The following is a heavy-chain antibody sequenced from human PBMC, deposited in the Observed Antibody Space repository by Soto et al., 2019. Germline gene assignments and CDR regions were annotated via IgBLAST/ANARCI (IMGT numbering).Heavy chain of an antibody. Sequence: QVQLVQSGAEVKKPGASVKVSCKASGYTFTSYGISWVRQAPGQGLEWMGWISAYNGNTNYAQKLQGRVTMTTDTSTSTADMELRSLRSDDTAVYYCARDFRGIVGATGAFDYWGQGTLVTVSS. V-gene: IGHV1-18*01. J-gene: IGHJ4*02. CDR3: ARDFRGIVGATGAFDY. CDR2: ISAYNGNT. D-gene: IGHD1-26*01. CDR1: GYTFTSYG.